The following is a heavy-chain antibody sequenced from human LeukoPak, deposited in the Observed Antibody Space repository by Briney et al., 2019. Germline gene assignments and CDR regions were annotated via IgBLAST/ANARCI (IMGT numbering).Heavy chain of an antibody. J-gene: IGHJ6*02. CDR2: IDRDGSGT. D-gene: IGHD3-22*01. V-gene: IGHV3-74*03. CDR1: GFTFSGYW. Sequence: PGGSLRLSCAASGFTFSGYWMHWVRQVPGKGLVWVSHIDRDGSGTTYADSVKGRFTISRDNAKNTLYLQMNSLRAEDTAVYYCARRYYYDSSGYYYDYYYGMDVWGQGTTVTVSS. CDR3: ARRYYYDSSGYYYDYYYGMDV.